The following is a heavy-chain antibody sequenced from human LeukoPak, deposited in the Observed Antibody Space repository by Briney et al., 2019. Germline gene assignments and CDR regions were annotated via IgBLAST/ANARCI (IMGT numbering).Heavy chain of an antibody. J-gene: IGHJ4*02. D-gene: IGHD3-3*01. V-gene: IGHV3-7*01. CDR2: IKQDGSEK. CDR3: AKRSFGVVII. Sequence: GGSLRLSCAASGFTVSSNYMSWVRQAPGKGLEWVANIKQDGSEKYYVDSVKGRFTISRDNAKNTLYLQMNSLRAEDTAVYYCAKRSFGVVIIWGQGTLVTVSS. CDR1: GFTVSSNY.